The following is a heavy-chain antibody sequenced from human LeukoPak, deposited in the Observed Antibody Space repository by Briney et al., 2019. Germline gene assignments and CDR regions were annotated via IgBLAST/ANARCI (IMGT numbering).Heavy chain of an antibody. Sequence: GGSLRLSCAASGFTVSSTFMSWVRQAPGKGLEWVSVIYSSGYTYYADSVKGRFTISRDNSKNTLYLQMNSLRAEDTALYYCARATGDYFDYWGQGTLVTVSS. D-gene: IGHD7-27*01. CDR3: ARATGDYFDY. CDR2: IYSSGYT. J-gene: IGHJ4*02. CDR1: GFTVSSTF. V-gene: IGHV3-53*01.